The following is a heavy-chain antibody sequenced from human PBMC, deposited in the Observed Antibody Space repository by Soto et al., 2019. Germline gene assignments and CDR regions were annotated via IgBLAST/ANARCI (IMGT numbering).Heavy chain of an antibody. V-gene: IGHV3-21*01. J-gene: IGHJ5*02. CDR2: ISSSSSYI. Sequence: GGSLRLSCAASGFTFSSYSMNWVRQAPGKGLEWVSSISSSSSYIYYADSVKGRFTISRDNAKNSLYLQMNSLRAEDTAVYYCARDAVVVAGHNWFDPWGQGTLVTVSS. CDR3: ARDAVVVAGHNWFDP. D-gene: IGHD6-19*01. CDR1: GFTFSSYS.